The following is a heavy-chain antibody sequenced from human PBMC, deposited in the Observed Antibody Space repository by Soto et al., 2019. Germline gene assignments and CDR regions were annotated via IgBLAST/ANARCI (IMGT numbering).Heavy chain of an antibody. V-gene: IGHV4-4*07. D-gene: IGHD6-6*01. J-gene: IGHJ4*02. CDR1: GGSINTFY. Sequence: SETLSLTCTVSGGSINTFYWSWVRQPAGKGLEWIGRIFSSGSTNCNPSLKSRVTMSVDTSKNQFSLKLSSVTAADTAVYYCARDGGSSSSKGYLDYWGQGALVTVSS. CDR2: IFSSGST. CDR3: ARDGGSSSSKGYLDY.